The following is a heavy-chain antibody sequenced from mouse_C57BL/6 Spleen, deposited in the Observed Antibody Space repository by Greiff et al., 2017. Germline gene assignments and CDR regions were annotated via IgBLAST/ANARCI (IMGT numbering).Heavy chain of an antibody. Sequence: QVQLKESGAELVRPGASVKLSCKASGYTFTSYWMEWVKQRPGQGLEWIGNIYPSDSETHYNQKFKDKATLTVDKSSSTAYMQLSSLTSEDSAVYYCAADYGSSDYWGQGTTLTVYS. J-gene: IGHJ2*01. CDR1: GYTFTSYW. CDR2: IYPSDSET. D-gene: IGHD1-1*01. CDR3: AADYGSSDY. V-gene: IGHV1-61*01.